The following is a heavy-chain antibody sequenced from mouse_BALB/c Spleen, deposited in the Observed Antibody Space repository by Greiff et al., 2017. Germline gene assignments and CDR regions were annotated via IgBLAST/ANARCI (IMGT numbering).Heavy chain of an antibody. Sequence: QVQLQQPGAELVRPGASVKLSCKASGYTFTSYWINWVKQRPGQGLEWIGNIYPSDSYTNYNQKFKDKATLTVDKSSSTAYMQLSSPTSEDSAVYYCTRSSYYDYDEGFDYWGQGTTLTVSS. CDR2: IYPSDSYT. CDR3: TRSSYYDYDEGFDY. D-gene: IGHD2-4*01. V-gene: IGHV1-69*02. CDR1: GYTFTSYW. J-gene: IGHJ2*01.